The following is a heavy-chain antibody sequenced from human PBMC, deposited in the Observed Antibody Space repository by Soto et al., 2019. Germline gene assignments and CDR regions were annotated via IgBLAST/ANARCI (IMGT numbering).Heavy chain of an antibody. V-gene: IGHV3-66*01. Sequence: GGSLRLSCAASGVTFSSNYMSWVRQAPGKGLEWISIIYSAGNTYYADSVKGRFTISRDNSKNTLYLQMNSLGAEDTAVYYCARDFVVGGPTINYYYGMDVWGQGTTVTVSS. CDR3: ARDFVVGGPTINYYYGMDV. CDR1: GVTFSSNY. J-gene: IGHJ6*02. D-gene: IGHD1-26*01. CDR2: IYSAGNT.